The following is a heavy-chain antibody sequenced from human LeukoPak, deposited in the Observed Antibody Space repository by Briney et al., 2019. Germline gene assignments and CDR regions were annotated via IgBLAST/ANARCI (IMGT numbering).Heavy chain of an antibody. Sequence: GASVKVSCKASGYTFTSYYMHWVRQAPGQGLEWMGIINPSGGSTSYAQKFQGRVTMTRDTSTSTVYMELSSLRSEDTAVYYCARGCSSTSCYTEDAFDIWGQGTMVTVSS. CDR3: ARGCSSTSCYTEDAFDI. D-gene: IGHD2-2*02. V-gene: IGHV1-46*01. J-gene: IGHJ3*02. CDR1: GYTFTSYY. CDR2: INPSGGST.